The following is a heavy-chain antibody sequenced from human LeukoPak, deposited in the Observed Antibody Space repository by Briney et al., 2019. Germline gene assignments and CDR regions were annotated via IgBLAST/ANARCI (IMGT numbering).Heavy chain of an antibody. V-gene: IGHV3-21*01. Sequence: PGGSLSLSCAASGFTFSKAWMSWVRQAPGKGLEWVSSISSSSSYIYYADSVRGRFTISRDNAKNSLFLQINSLRAEDTALYYCARDPAYCGGYCYSVYQDAFHIWGQGTRVTVSS. J-gene: IGHJ3*02. CDR1: GFTFSKAW. CDR3: ARDPAYCGGYCYSVYQDAFHI. D-gene: IGHD2-21*02. CDR2: ISSSSSYI.